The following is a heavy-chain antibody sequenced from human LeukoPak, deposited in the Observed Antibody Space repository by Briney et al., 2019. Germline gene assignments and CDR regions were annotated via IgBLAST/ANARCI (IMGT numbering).Heavy chain of an antibody. V-gene: IGHV3-20*04. J-gene: IGHJ4*02. Sequence: PGGSLRLSCAASGFSFDDYCMSWVRQAPGKGLEWVSGIYWNGGSTGYADSVKGRFTISRDNAKNSLYLQMNSLRAEDTALYYCARRGIREVITYDYWGQGTLVTVSS. CDR2: IYWNGGST. CDR3: ARRGIREVITYDY. CDR1: GFSFDDYC. D-gene: IGHD3-10*01.